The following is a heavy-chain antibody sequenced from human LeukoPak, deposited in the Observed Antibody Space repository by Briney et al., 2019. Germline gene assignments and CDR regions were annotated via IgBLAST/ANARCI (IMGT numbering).Heavy chain of an antibody. CDR3: ARGYWSSSWSSYYYMDV. CDR1: GYTFSSHD. D-gene: IGHD6-13*01. J-gene: IGHJ6*03. CDR2: MNPNSGNT. Sequence: ASVKVSCKASGYTFSSHDINWVRQATRQGLEWMGWMNPNSGNTGYAQKFQGRVTMTTNTSISTAYMELSSLRSEDTALYFCARGYWSSSWSSYYYMDVWGKGTTVTISS. V-gene: IGHV1-8*01.